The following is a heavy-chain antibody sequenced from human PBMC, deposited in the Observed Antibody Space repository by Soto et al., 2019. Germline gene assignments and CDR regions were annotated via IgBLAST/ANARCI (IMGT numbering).Heavy chain of an antibody. J-gene: IGHJ4*02. V-gene: IGHV1-3*01. CDR1: GYTFTSYA. D-gene: IGHD6-13*01. CDR2: INAGNGNT. Sequence: QVQLVQSGAEVKKPGASVKVSCKASGYTFTSYAMHWVRQAPGQRLEWMGWINAGNGNTKYSQKFQGRGTITRDTSASTPYMELSSLRSEDKAVYYCARDRPHSSSWQREDYWGQGTLVTVSS. CDR3: ARDRPHSSSWQREDY.